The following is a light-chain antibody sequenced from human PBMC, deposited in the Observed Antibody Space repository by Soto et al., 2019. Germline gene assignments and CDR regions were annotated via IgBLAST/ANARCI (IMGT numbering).Light chain of an antibody. CDR1: QSVSSN. Sequence: IVMTQSPATLSVSPGERATLSCRASQSVSSNLAWYQQKPGQAPRLLIYGASTRATGIPARFSGSGSGTDFTLTITSLQSEDFAVYYCQQYNNSPTWTFGQGTKVDIX. CDR3: QQYNNSPTWT. CDR2: GAS. V-gene: IGKV3-15*01. J-gene: IGKJ1*01.